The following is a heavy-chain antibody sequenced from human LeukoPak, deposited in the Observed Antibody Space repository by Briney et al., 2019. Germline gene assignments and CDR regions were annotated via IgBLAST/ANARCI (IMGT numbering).Heavy chain of an antibody. V-gene: IGHV1-8*03. J-gene: IGHJ5*02. CDR2: MNPNRGNK. CDR1: GYTLSSND. CDR3: ARGPRNIVATGRDWFDP. Sequence: ASVKVPCKASGYTLSSNDINWVRQATGQGPGGMGWMNPNRGNKSYAQKFQGRDAITRKASISTAYMELRSLRSEDTDVYYCARGPRNIVATGRDWFDPWGQGTLVTVSS. D-gene: IGHD5-12*01.